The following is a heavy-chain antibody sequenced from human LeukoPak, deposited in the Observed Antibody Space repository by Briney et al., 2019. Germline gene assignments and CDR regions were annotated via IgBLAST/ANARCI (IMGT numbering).Heavy chain of an antibody. CDR3: ARDLGGTAMVTDYFDY. D-gene: IGHD5-18*01. CDR2: INPNSGGT. CDR1: GYNFTGYY. V-gene: IGHV1-2*02. J-gene: IGHJ4*02. Sequence: ASVKVSCKASGYNFTGYYMHWVRQAPGQGLEWMGWINPNSGGTNYAQKFQGRVTMTRDTSISTAYMELSRLRSGDTAVYYCARDLGGTAMVTDYFDYWGQGTLVTVSS.